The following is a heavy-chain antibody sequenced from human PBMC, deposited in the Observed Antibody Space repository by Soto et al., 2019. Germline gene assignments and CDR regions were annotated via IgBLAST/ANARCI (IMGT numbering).Heavy chain of an antibody. D-gene: IGHD1-26*01. V-gene: IGHV4-61*01. CDR1: GGSVSSGSYY. CDR2: IYYSGST. Sequence: QVQLQESGPGLVKPSETLSLTCTVSGGSVSSGSYYWSWIRQPPGKGLEWIGYIYYSGSTNYNPSLKSRVTISVDTSKNQFSLKLSSVTAADTAVYYCARQNGGSYLNIDYWGQGTLVTVSS. CDR3: ARQNGGSYLNIDY. J-gene: IGHJ4*02.